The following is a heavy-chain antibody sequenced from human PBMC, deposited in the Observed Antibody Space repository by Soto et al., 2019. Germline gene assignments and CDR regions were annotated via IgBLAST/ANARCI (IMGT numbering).Heavy chain of an antibody. D-gene: IGHD2-15*01. J-gene: IGHJ6*02. V-gene: IGHV3-74*01. CDR1: GFTFSSYW. CDR3: VVEDLGMEV. CDR2: INSDGSST. Sequence: GSLRLSCAASGFTFSSYWMHWVRQAPGKGLVWVSRINSDGSSTSYADSVKGRFTISRDNAKNTLYLQMNSLGVDDTTVYYCVVEDLGMEVWGQGTTVTV.